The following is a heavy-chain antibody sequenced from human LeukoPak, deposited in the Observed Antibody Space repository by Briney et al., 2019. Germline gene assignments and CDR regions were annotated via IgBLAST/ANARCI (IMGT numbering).Heavy chain of an antibody. V-gene: IGHV4-59*01. CDR3: ARGVYIAAAQYGY. D-gene: IGHD6-13*01. CDR2: IYYSGTT. J-gene: IGHJ4*02. Sequence: PSETLSLTCTVSGGSTSSYYWSWIRQPPGKGLEWIGYIYYSGTTNYNPSLKSRVTISVDTSKNQLSLKLSSVTAADTAVYYCARGVYIAAAQYGYWGQGTLVTVSS. CDR1: GGSTSSYY.